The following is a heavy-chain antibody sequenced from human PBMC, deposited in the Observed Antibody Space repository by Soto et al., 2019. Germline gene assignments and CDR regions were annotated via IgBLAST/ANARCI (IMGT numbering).Heavy chain of an antibody. V-gene: IGHV4-59*08. D-gene: IGHD6-6*01. Sequence: SETLSLTCTVSGGSISSYYWSCIRQPPGKGLEWIGYIYYSGSTNYNPSLKSRVTISVDTSKNQFSLKLSSVTAADTAVYYCARHVRARFYKQLVAAFDIWGQGTMVTVSS. CDR1: GGSISSYY. CDR3: ARHVRARFYKQLVAAFDI. J-gene: IGHJ3*02. CDR2: IYYSGST.